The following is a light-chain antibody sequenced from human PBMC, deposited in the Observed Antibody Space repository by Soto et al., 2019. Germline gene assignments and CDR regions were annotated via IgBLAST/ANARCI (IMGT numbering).Light chain of an antibody. Sequence: QAVVTQEPSLTVSPGGTVTLTCGSSTGAVTSGHYPYWFQQKPGQAPRTLIYDTSNKHSWTPARFSGSLLGGKAALTLSGAQSEDEAEYSCLLAYSGARLVVFGGGTKLTVL. CDR1: TGAVTSGHY. CDR3: LLAYSGARLVV. V-gene: IGLV7-46*01. J-gene: IGLJ2*01. CDR2: DTS.